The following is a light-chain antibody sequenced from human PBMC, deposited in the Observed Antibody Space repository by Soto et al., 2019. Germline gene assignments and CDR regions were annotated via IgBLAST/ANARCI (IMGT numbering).Light chain of an antibody. Sequence: VLTQSPATLSSSPGETATLSCRASQSVGIYLAWYQQKPGQAPRLLIYDVSNRATGIPARFSGGGSGTDFTLTISRLEPEDFAVYYCQQRTNWPLTFGGGTKVEI. CDR2: DVS. CDR1: QSVGIY. J-gene: IGKJ4*01. V-gene: IGKV3-11*01. CDR3: QQRTNWPLT.